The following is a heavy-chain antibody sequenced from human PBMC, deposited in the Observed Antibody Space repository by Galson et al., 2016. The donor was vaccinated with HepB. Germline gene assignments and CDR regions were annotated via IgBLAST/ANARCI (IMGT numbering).Heavy chain of an antibody. CDR3: ARGGGRGYSYRGDY. D-gene: IGHD5-18*01. V-gene: IGHV1-18*04. CDR2: ISPYNGNA. CDR1: GYTFTDYG. Sequence: SVKVSCKASGYTFTDYGINWVRQAPGQGLEWMGWISPYNGNANYVEKLQGRVTMTTDTSTSTVYMELRSLRSDDKAVYYCARGGGRGYSYRGDYWGQGTLVTVSS. J-gene: IGHJ4*02.